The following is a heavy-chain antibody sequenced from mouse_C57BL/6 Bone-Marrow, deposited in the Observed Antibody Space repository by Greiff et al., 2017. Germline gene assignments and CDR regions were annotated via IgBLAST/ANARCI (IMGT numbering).Heavy chain of an antibody. CDR1: GYTFKSTY. J-gene: IGHJ2*01. Sequence: VHVKQSVAELVRPGASVKLSCTASGYTFKSTYMHWVKQRPEQGLEWIGRIDPANGNTKYDPKFQAKATITADTSSNTAYLQLSSLTSEVTAIYCCASFYYYGSGYDGGYWGQGTTLTVAS. D-gene: IGHD1-1*01. CDR3: ASFYYYGSGYDGGY. CDR2: IDPANGNT. V-gene: IGHV14-3*01.